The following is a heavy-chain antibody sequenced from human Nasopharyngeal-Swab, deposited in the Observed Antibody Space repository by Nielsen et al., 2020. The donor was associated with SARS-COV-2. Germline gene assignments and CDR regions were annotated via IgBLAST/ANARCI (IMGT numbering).Heavy chain of an antibody. CDR2: ISYRGST. CDR1: GGSINSGDSC. J-gene: IGHJ6*02. Sequence: LRLSCTVSGGSINSGDSCWSWIRQHPGKGLEWIGYISYRGSTYYNPSLKSRVTVSVDTSKNQVSLNLSSVTAADTAVYYCARDYRGAGYYYYGMDVWGQGTTVTVSS. V-gene: IGHV4-31*03. D-gene: IGHD1-26*01. CDR3: ARDYRGAGYYYYGMDV.